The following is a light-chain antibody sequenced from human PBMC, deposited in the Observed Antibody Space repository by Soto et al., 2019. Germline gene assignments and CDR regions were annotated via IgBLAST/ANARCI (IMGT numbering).Light chain of an antibody. Sequence: DMDMTQSPSSLSGSVGDRVTITCRASQTISSWLAWYQQKPGKAPKLLIYKASTLKSGVPSRFSGSGPGTEFTLTISSLQPDDFATYYCQHYNSYSEAFGQGTKVDIK. CDR2: KAS. V-gene: IGKV1-5*03. CDR3: QHYNSYSEA. J-gene: IGKJ1*01. CDR1: QTISSW.